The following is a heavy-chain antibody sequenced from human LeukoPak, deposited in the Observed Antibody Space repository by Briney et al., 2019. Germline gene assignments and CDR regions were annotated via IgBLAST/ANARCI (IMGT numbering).Heavy chain of an antibody. D-gene: IGHD5-18*01. CDR3: ARLMGIGGYSLFDY. V-gene: IGHV3-30-3*01. J-gene: IGHJ4*02. Sequence: GGSLRLSCAASGFTFSSYAMHWVRQAPGKGLEWVAVISYDGSNKYYADSVKGRFTISRDNSKNTLYLQMNSLRAEDTAVYYCARLMGIGGYSLFDYWGQGTLVTVSS. CDR2: ISYDGSNK. CDR1: GFTFSSYA.